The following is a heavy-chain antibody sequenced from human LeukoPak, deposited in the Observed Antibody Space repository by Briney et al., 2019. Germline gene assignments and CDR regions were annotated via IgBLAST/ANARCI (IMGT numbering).Heavy chain of an antibody. CDR2: IGSNSGGI. CDR3: AKYRTTNAPPRNFDY. D-gene: IGHD1-14*01. V-gene: IGHV3-23*01. J-gene: IGHJ4*02. CDR1: GFTLSNFA. Sequence: GGSLRLSCAASGFTLSNFAMIWVRQAPGKGLEWVSVIGSNSGGIVYAGSGRGRFTISRDNSNNTLYLQMNSLRADDTAVYYCAKYRTTNAPPRNFDYWGQGALVTVSS.